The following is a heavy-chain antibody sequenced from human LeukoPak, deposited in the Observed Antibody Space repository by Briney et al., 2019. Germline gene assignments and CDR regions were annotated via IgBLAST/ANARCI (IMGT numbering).Heavy chain of an antibody. CDR2: INGDGSRK. V-gene: IGHV3-7*01. CDR1: GFTFSTYW. D-gene: IGHD3-22*01. J-gene: IGHJ4*02. CDR3: ARDPPHRFTMIEKDS. Sequence: GGSLRLSCAASGFTFSTYWMAWVRQAPQKGLEWVANINGDGSRKNYLDSVKGRFTISRGNSKNSVYLQMNSLRGEDTAVYYCARDPPHRFTMIEKDSWGQGTLVTVSS.